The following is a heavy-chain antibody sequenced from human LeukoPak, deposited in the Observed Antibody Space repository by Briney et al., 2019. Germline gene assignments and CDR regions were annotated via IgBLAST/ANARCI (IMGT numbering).Heavy chain of an antibody. J-gene: IGHJ4*02. V-gene: IGHV1-69*13. CDR2: IIPIFGTA. CDR3: ARDTSALVATGDGG. D-gene: IGHD5-12*01. CDR1: GGTFSSYA. Sequence: SVKVSCKASGGTFSSYAISWVRQAPGQGLEWMGGIIPIFGTANYAQKFQGRVTITADESTSTAYMELSSLRSEDTAVYYCARDTSALVATGDGGWGQGALLTVSS.